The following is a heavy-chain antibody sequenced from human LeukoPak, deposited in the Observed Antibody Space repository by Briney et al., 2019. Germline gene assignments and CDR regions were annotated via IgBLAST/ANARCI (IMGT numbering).Heavy chain of an antibody. CDR1: GFSFSNAW. J-gene: IGHJ4*02. V-gene: IGHV3-15*07. D-gene: IGHD3-22*01. CDR2: IYSKTNGGTT. CDR3: TRGSITYDSSDFDH. Sequence: GGSLRLSCVASGFSFSNAWMNWLRQAPGKGLEWVGRIYSKTNGGTTEYAAPVKGRFTISRDDSKNTLYLQMNSLETEDTALYYCTRGSITYDSSDFDHWGQGTLVTVSS.